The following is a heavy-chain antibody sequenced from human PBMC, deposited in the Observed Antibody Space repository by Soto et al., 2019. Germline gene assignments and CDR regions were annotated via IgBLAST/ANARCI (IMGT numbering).Heavy chain of an antibody. Sequence: EVQLVESGGGLVQPGGSLRLSCAASGFTFSSYDMHWVRQATGKGLEWVSAIGTAGDTYYPGSVKGRFTTSRENAKNSLYLQMNSLRAEDTAVYYCARGKDFWSGDNKFDYWGQGTLVTVSS. CDR1: GFTFSSYD. D-gene: IGHD3-3*01. J-gene: IGHJ4*02. CDR3: ARGKDFWSGDNKFDY. V-gene: IGHV3-13*01. CDR2: IGTAGDT.